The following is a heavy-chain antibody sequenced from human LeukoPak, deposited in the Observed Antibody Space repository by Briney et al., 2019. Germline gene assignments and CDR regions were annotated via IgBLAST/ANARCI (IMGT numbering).Heavy chain of an antibody. D-gene: IGHD6-13*01. Sequence: ESGGGVVQPGRSLRLSCAASGFTFSSYAMHWVRQAPGKGLEWVAVISYDGSNKYYADSVKGRFTISRDNSKNTLYLQMNSLRAEDTAVYYCAKDLEQLVPLNYYYYMDVWGKGTTVTVSS. J-gene: IGHJ6*03. CDR2: ISYDGSNK. CDR1: GFTFSSYA. CDR3: AKDLEQLVPLNYYYYMDV. V-gene: IGHV3-30-3*01.